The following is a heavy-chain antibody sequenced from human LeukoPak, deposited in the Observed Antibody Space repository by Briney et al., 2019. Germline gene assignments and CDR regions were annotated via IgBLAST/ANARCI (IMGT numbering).Heavy chain of an antibody. J-gene: IGHJ3*02. CDR1: GGSISSSNW. CDR3: ARVGLDSSGPGRAFDI. D-gene: IGHD6-19*01. V-gene: IGHV4-4*02. Sequence: SETLSLTCAVSGGSISSSNWWSWVRQPPGKGLEWIGEIYHSGSTNYIPSLKSRVTISVDKSKNQFSLKLSSVTAADTAVYYCARVGLDSSGPGRAFDIWGQGTMVTVSS. CDR2: IYHSGST.